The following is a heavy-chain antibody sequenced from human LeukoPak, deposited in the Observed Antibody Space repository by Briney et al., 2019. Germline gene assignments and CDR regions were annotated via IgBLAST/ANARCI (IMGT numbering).Heavy chain of an antibody. Sequence: GGSLRPSCAASGFTFSSYAMSWVRQAPGKGLEWVSAISASGGSTYYADSVKGRFTISRDNSKNTLYLQMISLRAEDTAVYYCAKVAHYYGSGSYYEYYFDYWGQGTLVTVSS. V-gene: IGHV3-23*01. D-gene: IGHD3-10*01. J-gene: IGHJ4*02. CDR3: AKVAHYYGSGSYYEYYFDY. CDR2: ISASGGST. CDR1: GFTFSSYA.